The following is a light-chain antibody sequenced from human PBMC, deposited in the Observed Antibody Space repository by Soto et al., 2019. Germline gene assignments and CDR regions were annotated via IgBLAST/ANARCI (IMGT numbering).Light chain of an antibody. CDR3: QHYGNSPLT. Sequence: LVSTQSPGTLSLSPGARATPNGRASTRSSTSSLAWYRQKPRQAPRLLIYGASNRATGIPARFSGGGSGTDFTLTITTLQPEDFAVYYCQHYGNSPLTFGQGTKVDIK. J-gene: IGKJ1*01. V-gene: IGKV3-20*01. CDR2: GAS. CDR1: TRSSTSS.